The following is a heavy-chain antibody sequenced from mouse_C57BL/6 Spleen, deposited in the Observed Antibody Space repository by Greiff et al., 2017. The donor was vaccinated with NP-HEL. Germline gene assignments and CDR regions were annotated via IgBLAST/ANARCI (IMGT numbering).Heavy chain of an antibody. CDR2: IYPGDGDT. Sequence: VKLVESGPELVKPGASVKISCKASGYAFSSSWMNWVKQRPGKGLEWIGRIYPGDGDTNYNGKFKGKATLTADKSSSTAYMQLSSLTSEDSAVYFCAMIYYDYEYYFDYWGQGTTLTVSS. D-gene: IGHD2-4*01. CDR1: GYAFSSSW. V-gene: IGHV1-82*01. CDR3: AMIYYDYEYYFDY. J-gene: IGHJ2*01.